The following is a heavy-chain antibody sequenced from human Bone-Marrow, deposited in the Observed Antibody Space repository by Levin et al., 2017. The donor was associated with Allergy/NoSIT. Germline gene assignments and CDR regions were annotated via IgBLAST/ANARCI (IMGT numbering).Heavy chain of an antibody. V-gene: IGHV4-4*02. CDR2: SYHGGGA. J-gene: IGHJ4*02. D-gene: IGHD6-19*01. CDR1: GGSISSPNW. Sequence: GSLRLSCAVSGGSISSPNWWGWVRQSPGKGLVWIAESYHGGGANYNPSLKSRVTLSMDKSKNQFSLKLTSMTAADTAIYYCVRLGYSSGWGGFDYWGQGSLVTVSS. CDR3: VRLGYSSGWGGFDY.